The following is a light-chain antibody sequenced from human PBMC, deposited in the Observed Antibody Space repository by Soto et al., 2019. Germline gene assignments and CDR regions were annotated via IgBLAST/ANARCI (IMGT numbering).Light chain of an antibody. J-gene: IGKJ5*01. CDR2: DAS. CDR1: QGVSSY. V-gene: IGKV3D-11*01. Sequence: EIVLTQRPATLCFCPSARASLSFIASQGVSSYLAWYQQKPGQAPRLLIYDASNRATGIPARFSGSGPGTDFTLTISRLEPEDFAGYYCQQYGSASSIPFGQGTRLEVK. CDR3: QQYGSASSIP.